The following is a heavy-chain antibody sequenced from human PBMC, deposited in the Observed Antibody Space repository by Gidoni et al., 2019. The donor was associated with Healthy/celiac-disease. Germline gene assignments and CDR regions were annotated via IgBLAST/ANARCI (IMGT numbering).Heavy chain of an antibody. D-gene: IGHD5-18*01. Sequence: QLHLVQSGPEAQTPAVSVKVSCKASGSTFTGYSMHWVRQAPGQGLEWMGWINPNSGGTKDAKKFKGRVTMTRDTSISTAYMEMRRLRSDETAVYYWGRRLRYWGQGTLVTVSS. CDR1: GSTFTGYS. J-gene: IGHJ4*02. CDR3: GRRLRY. V-gene: IGHV1-2*02. CDR2: INPNSGGT.